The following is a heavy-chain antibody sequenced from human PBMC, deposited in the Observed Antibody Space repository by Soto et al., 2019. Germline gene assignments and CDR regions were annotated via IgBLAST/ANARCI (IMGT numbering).Heavy chain of an antibody. D-gene: IGHD3-22*01. V-gene: IGHV1-46*01. CDR1: GYTFTNYY. J-gene: IGHJ5*02. CDR2: INPSGGST. Sequence: QVQLVQSGAEVKKPGASVKVSCKASGYTFTNYYMHWVRQAPGQGLEWMGIINPSGGSTNYAHKFQGRVTMTRDTSTSTVYMELRSLRSEDTAVYYCARDGVYDSSGYYYGWFDPWGQGTLVTVSS. CDR3: ARDGVYDSSGYYYGWFDP.